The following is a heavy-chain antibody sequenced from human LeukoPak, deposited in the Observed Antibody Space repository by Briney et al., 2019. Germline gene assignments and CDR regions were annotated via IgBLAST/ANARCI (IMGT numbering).Heavy chain of an antibody. CDR3: ARHDETIAYCGGDCYPGYSSWFDP. V-gene: IGHV5-51*01. CDR2: IYPGDSDT. D-gene: IGHD2-21*01. J-gene: IGHJ5*02. CDR1: GYSFTSYW. Sequence: GESLKISCKGSGYSFTSYWIGWVRQMPGKGLERMGIIYPGDSDTRYSPSFQGQVTISADNSISTAYLQWSSLKASDTAMYYCARHDETIAYCGGDCYPGYSSWFDPWGQGTLVTASS.